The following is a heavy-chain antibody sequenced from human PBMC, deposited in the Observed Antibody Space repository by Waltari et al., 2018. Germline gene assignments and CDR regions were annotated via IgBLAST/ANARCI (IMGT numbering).Heavy chain of an antibody. CDR1: GYTFTSYY. J-gene: IGHJ6*03. D-gene: IGHD2-2*01. CDR3: ARDGGRSSYYYYMDV. CDR2: INPSGGST. V-gene: IGHV1-46*01. Sequence: QVQLVQSGAEVKKPGASVKVSCKASGYTFTSYYMHWVRQAPGQGLEWMGIINPSGGSTSDAQKFQGRVTMTRDTSTSTVYMELSSLRSEDTAVYYCARDGGRSSYYYYMDVWGKGTTVTVSS.